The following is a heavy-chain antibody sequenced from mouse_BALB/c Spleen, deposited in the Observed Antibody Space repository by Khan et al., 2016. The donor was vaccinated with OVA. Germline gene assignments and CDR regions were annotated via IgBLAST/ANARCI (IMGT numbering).Heavy chain of an antibody. D-gene: IGHD4-1*01. Sequence: QVQLQQSGAEVMKPGASVKISCKTTGYTFSSYWIEWVKQTPGHGLGWIGEILPGSVSIKYNEKFKGKATFTAEKSSNTAYIQFSSLTSEDSAVYYCSRGGLGRAMDYWGQGTSVAVSA. V-gene: IGHV1-9*01. CDR3: SRGGLGRAMDY. CDR1: GYTFSSYW. J-gene: IGHJ4*01. CDR2: ILPGSVSI.